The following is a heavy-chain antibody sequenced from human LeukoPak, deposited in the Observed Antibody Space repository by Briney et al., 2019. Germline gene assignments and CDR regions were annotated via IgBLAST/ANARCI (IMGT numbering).Heavy chain of an antibody. J-gene: IGHJ4*02. V-gene: IGHV4-30-2*01. CDR3: ARAEGDYYDSLYYFDY. Sequence: SETLSLTCAVSGGSISSGGYSWSWIRQPPGKGLEWIGYIYHSGSTYYNPSLKSRVTISVDRSKNQFSLKLSSVTAADTAVYYCARAEGDYYDSLYYFDYWGQGTLVTVSS. CDR1: GGSISSGGYS. D-gene: IGHD3-22*01. CDR2: IYHSGST.